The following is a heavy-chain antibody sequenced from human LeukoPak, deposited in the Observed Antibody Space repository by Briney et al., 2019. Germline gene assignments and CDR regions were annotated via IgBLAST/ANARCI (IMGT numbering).Heavy chain of an antibody. Sequence: PGGSLRLSCAPSGFTFSSYEMNWVRQAPGKGLEWISYISSSSSTIYYANSVRGRFTISRDRAKNSLHLQMNSLRAEDTAVYYCARGESTGWDRQDFFDYWGQGTLVTVSS. D-gene: IGHD6-19*01. CDR3: ARGESTGWDRQDFFDY. V-gene: IGHV3-48*03. CDR2: ISSSSSTI. J-gene: IGHJ4*02. CDR1: GFTFSSYE.